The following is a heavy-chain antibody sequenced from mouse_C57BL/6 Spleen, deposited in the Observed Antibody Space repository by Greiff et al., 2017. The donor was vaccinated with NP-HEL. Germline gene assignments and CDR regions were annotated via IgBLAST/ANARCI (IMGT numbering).Heavy chain of an antibody. D-gene: IGHD1-1*01. CDR1: GFNIKDYY. V-gene: IGHV14-1*01. J-gene: IGHJ3*01. Sequence: VQLKQSGAELVRPGASVKLSCTASGFNIKDYYMHWVKQRPEQGLEWIGRIDPEDGDTEYAPKFQGKATMTADTSSNTAYLQLSSLTSEDTAVYYCTTPYYYGSSYGGFAYWGQGTLVTGSA. CDR3: TTPYYYGSSYGGFAY. CDR2: IDPEDGDT.